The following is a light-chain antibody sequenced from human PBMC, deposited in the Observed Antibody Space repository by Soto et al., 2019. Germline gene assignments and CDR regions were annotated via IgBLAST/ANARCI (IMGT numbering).Light chain of an antibody. Sequence: QSVLTQPPSVSGAPGQRVTIACTGNNSNIGTGFDVHWYRHFPGAAPKLLLSGTSHRPSGVPDRFSGSKSGTSASLAITGLQAEDDADYYCCSYAGVSGVFGGGTKLTVL. CDR1: NSNIGTGFD. V-gene: IGLV1-40*01. J-gene: IGLJ3*02. CDR3: CSYAGVSGV. CDR2: GTS.